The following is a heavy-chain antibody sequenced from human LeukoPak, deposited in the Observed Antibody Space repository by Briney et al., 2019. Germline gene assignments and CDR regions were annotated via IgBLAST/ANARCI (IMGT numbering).Heavy chain of an antibody. CDR3: ARQTYYYGSGAPPPDDY. D-gene: IGHD3-10*01. Sequence: SETLSLTCTVSGGSISSSSYYWGWIRHPPGTGLEWIGSIYYSGSTYYNPSLKSRITISVDTSKNQFSLKLSSVTAADTAVYYCARQTYYYGSGAPPPDDYWGQGTLVTVSS. J-gene: IGHJ4*02. CDR2: IYYSGST. CDR1: GGSISSSSYY. V-gene: IGHV4-39*01.